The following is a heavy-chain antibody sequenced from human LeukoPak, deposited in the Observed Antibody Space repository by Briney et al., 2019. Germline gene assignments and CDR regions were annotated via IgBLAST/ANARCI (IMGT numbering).Heavy chain of an antibody. CDR2: VSRSGSTI. CDR3: ASYRYGSSFAFDI. V-gene: IGHV3-48*03. J-gene: IGHJ3*02. CDR1: GFTFSSYE. D-gene: IGHD6-6*01. Sequence: PGGSLRLSCAASGFTFSSYEMNWVRQAPGKGLEWVSYVSRSGSTIYYADSVKGRFTISRDNAKNSLYLQMSSLRAEDTAVYYCASYRYGSSFAFDIWGQGTMVTVSS.